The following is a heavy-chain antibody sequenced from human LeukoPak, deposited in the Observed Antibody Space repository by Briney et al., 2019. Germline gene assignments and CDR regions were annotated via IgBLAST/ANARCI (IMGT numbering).Heavy chain of an antibody. CDR1: AFTFSSYA. D-gene: IGHD4-17*01. CDR2: ISGSGGST. Sequence: GGSLRLSCAASAFTFSSYAMSWVRQAPGKGLEWVSIISGSGGSTYYADSVKGRFTISRDNSKNTLYLQMNSLRAEDTAVYFCAKRMGAAVTTGKGAFDIWGQGTMVTVSS. CDR3: AKRMGAAVTTGKGAFDI. J-gene: IGHJ3*02. V-gene: IGHV3-23*01.